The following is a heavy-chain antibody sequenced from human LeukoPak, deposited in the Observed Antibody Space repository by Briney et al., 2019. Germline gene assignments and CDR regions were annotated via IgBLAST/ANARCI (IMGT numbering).Heavy chain of an antibody. CDR3: ARLSAWWLADY. J-gene: IGHJ4*02. V-gene: IGHV4-39*01. CDR1: GGSISSSSSH. CDR2: VYHSGNT. Sequence: SETLSLTCTVSGGSISSSSSHWGWIRQPPGKGLEWIGSVYHSGNTYYLPSLRSRVTISVDTSKNQFSLNLRSVTAADTAVYYCARLSAWWLADYWGQGTLVTVSS. D-gene: IGHD2-15*01.